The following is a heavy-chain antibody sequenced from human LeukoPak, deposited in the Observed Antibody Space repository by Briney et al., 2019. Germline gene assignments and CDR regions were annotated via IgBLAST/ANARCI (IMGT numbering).Heavy chain of an antibody. CDR2: INPSGGST. D-gene: IGHD3-16*01. V-gene: IGHV1-46*01. CDR3: ARKPFGLGGLDY. J-gene: IGHJ4*02. Sequence: ASVKVSCKASGYTFTSYYIHWVRQAPGQGLEWMGIINPSGGSTSYAQKFQARVIMTRDTSTRTVYMELSSLRSEDTAVYYCARKPFGLGGLDYWGQGTLVTVSS. CDR1: GYTFTSYY.